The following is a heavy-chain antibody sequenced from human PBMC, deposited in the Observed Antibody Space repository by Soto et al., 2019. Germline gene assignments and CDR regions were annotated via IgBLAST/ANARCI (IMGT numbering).Heavy chain of an antibody. V-gene: IGHV3-23*01. D-gene: IGHD2-21*01. Sequence: EVQLLESGGGLVQPGGSLRLSCAASGFTFSSYSMGWVRQAPGKGLEWVSAISGRDDSTYHADSVRGRFTISRDNSKNTLYLQMSSLRAEDTAIYYCAKGALSYAGEFDNWGQGTLVTVSS. CDR1: GFTFSSYS. CDR3: AKGALSYAGEFDN. J-gene: IGHJ4*02. CDR2: ISGRDDST.